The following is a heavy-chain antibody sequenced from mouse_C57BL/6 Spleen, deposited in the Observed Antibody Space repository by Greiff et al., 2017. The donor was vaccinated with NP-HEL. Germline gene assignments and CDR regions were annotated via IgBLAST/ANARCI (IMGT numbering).Heavy chain of an antibody. Sequence: QVQLQPPGAELVRPGTSVTLSCRASGYTFTSYWMHWVKQRPGQGLEWIGVIDPSDSYTNYNQKFKGKATLTVDTSASTAYMQLSSLTSEDSAVYYCARYGSDAWFAYWGQGTLVTVSA. CDR2: IDPSDSYT. J-gene: IGHJ3*01. CDR1: GYTFTSYW. V-gene: IGHV1-59*01. CDR3: ARYGSDAWFAY. D-gene: IGHD1-1*02.